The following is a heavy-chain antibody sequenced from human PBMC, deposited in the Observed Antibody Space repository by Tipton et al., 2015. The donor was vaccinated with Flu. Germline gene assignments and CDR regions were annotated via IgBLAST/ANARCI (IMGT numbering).Heavy chain of an antibody. CDR1: GGSISSYY. J-gene: IGHJ4*02. Sequence: TLSLTCTVSGGSISSYYWGWTRQPPGKGLEWFGYIYYSGGTTHNPPLKCRVTISADTSKNQFSLLLRSVTAAATAVYYCSGVNSGGYYPGHWGQGTLVAVSS. CDR3: SGVNSGGYYPGH. V-gene: IGHV4-59*01. D-gene: IGHD3-22*01. CDR2: IYYSGGT.